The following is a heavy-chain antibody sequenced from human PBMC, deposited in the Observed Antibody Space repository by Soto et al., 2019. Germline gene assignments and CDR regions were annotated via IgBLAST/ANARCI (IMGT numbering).Heavy chain of an antibody. Sequence: QVQLQESGPGLVTPSETLSLTYTVSGGSISSYYWSWIRQPPAKGLEYIAYIYYSGSTNYNPSLKSRVTISVDTSKKQFSLKLSAVTAADTAVYYCARLNNWFDPWGQGTLVTVSS. V-gene: IGHV4-59*01. CDR1: GGSISSYY. J-gene: IGHJ5*02. CDR3: ARLNNWFDP. CDR2: IYYSGST.